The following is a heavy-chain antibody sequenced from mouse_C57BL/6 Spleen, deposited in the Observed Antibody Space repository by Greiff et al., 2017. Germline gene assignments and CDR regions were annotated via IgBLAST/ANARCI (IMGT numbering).Heavy chain of an antibody. CDR3: TRGYGDC. CDR1: GFNIKDDY. V-gene: IGHV14-4*01. CDR2: IDPENGDT. Sequence: VQLQQSGAELVRPGASVKLSCTASGFNIKDDYMHWVKQRPEQGLEWIGWIDPENGDTEYASKFQGKATITADTSSNTAYLQLSSLTSEDTAVYYCTRGYGDCWGQGTTLTVSS. J-gene: IGHJ2*01. D-gene: IGHD2-2*01.